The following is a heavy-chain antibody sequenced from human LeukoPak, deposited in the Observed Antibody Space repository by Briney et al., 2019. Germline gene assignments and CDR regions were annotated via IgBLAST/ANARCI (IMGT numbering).Heavy chain of an antibody. V-gene: IGHV3-23*01. CDR2: ISGSGGST. D-gene: IGHD2-15*01. CDR3: AKDGENSGGSCFDY. Sequence: AGGSLRVSCAASGFTFSSYAMSWVRQAPGKRLEWVSAISGSGGSTYYADSVKGRFTISRDNSKNTLYLQMNSLRAEDTAVYYCAKDGENSGGSCFDYWGQGTLVTVSS. CDR1: GFTFSSYA. J-gene: IGHJ4*02.